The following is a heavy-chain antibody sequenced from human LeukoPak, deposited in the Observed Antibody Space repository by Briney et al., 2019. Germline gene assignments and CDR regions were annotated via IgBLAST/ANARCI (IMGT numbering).Heavy chain of an antibody. V-gene: IGHV3-74*01. Sequence: PGGSLRLSCAASGFTFRDYAMHWVRQAPGKGLEWVSRINSDGSSTTYVDSVKGRFTISRDNAKNTLYLQMNSLRAEDTAVYYCARDFQLLSPPNWFDPWGQGTLVTVSS. CDR2: INSDGSST. CDR1: GFTFRDYA. D-gene: IGHD2-2*01. CDR3: ARDFQLLSPPNWFDP. J-gene: IGHJ5*02.